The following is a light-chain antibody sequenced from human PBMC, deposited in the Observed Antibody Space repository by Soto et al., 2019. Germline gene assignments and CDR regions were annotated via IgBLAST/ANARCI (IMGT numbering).Light chain of an antibody. V-gene: IGLV2-14*03. CDR1: SSNVGGYNY. Sequence: QSALTQDASVXGSPGQSITISCTGTSSNVGGYNYVSWYQHHPGKAPKLMIYDVFTRPSGVSNRFSGSKSGNTASLTISALQAEDEADYYCTSWTSTSTYVFGSGTKVTVL. J-gene: IGLJ1*01. CDR2: DVF. CDR3: TSWTSTSTYV.